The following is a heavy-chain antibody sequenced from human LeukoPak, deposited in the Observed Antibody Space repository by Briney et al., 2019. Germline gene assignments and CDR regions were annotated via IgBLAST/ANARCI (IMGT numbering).Heavy chain of an antibody. CDR1: GFTFKSYA. J-gene: IGHJ4*02. Sequence: GGSLRLSCSASGFTFKSYAMHWVRQAPGKGLEYVSSINTNGANTYYADSVKGRFTISRDNSRNTVYVQMDSLTPEDTAVYYCVKGLDYSSSQMDSWGQGTLVTVSS. V-gene: IGHV3-64*05. D-gene: IGHD6-6*01. CDR3: VKGLDYSSSQMDS. CDR2: INTNGANT.